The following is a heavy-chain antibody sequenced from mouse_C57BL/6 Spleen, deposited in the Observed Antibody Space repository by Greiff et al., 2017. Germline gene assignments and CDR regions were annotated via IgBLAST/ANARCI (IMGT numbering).Heavy chain of an antibody. V-gene: IGHV5-17*01. J-gene: IGHJ3*01. D-gene: IGHD2-3*01. Sequence: EVQRVESGGGLVKPGGSLKLSCAASGFTFSDYGMHWVRQAPEKGLEWVAYISSGSSTIYYADTVKGRFTISRDNAKNTLFLQMTSLRSEDTAMYYCARRTYDGYYDYWGQGTLVTVSA. CDR1: GFTFSDYG. CDR3: ARRTYDGYYDY. CDR2: ISSGSSTI.